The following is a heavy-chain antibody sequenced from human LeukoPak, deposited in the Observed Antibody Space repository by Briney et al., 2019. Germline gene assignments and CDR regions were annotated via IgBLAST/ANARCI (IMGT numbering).Heavy chain of an antibody. D-gene: IGHD5-18*01. Sequence: SETLSLTCAVYGGSFSGYYWSLIRQPPGKGLEWIGEINHSGSTNYNPSLESRVTISVDTSKNQFSLRLSSVTAADTAVYYCARGGGGYTYGPADYWGQGPLVTVSS. CDR1: GGSFSGYY. CDR3: ARGGGGYTYGPADY. V-gene: IGHV4-34*01. CDR2: INHSGST. J-gene: IGHJ4*02.